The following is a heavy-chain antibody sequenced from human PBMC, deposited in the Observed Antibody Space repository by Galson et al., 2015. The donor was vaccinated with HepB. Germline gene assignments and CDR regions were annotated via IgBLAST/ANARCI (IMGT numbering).Heavy chain of an antibody. CDR2: IDPSDSYT. CDR1: GYSFTSYW. D-gene: IGHD1-26*01. Sequence: QSGAEVKKPGESLRISCTGSGYSFTSYWISWVRQMPGKGLEWMGRIDPSDSYTNYSPSFQGHVTISADKSISTAYLQWSSLKASDTAMYYCASPSGSPWGYYYGMDVWGQGTTVTVSS. V-gene: IGHV5-10-1*01. J-gene: IGHJ6*02. CDR3: ASPSGSPWGYYYGMDV.